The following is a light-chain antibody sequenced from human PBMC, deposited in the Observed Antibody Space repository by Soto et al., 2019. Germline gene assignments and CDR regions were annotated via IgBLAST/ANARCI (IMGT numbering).Light chain of an antibody. J-gene: IGLJ3*02. CDR2: EVT. V-gene: IGLV2-14*01. Sequence: QLVLTQPASVSGSPGQSITISCTGTSSDVGGHNYVSWYQIHPGKAPKVVIYEVTNRPSGISDRFSGSKSGNTASLTISGLQDEDEANYYCGSYTTSSTWVFGGGTKLTVL. CDR1: SSDVGGHNY. CDR3: GSYTTSSTWV.